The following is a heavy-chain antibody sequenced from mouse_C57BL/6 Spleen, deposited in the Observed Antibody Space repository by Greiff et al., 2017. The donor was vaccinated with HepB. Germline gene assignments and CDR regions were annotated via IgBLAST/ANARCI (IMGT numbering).Heavy chain of an antibody. CDR3: ERSEVATNVDD. V-gene: IGHV1-69*01. Sequence: QVQLQQPGAELVMPGASVKLSCKASGYTFTRYWMHWVKQRPGQGLEWIGEIDPSDSYTNYNQQFQGKSTLTVDKSSSTAYLQLSSLTSEDSAVYYCERSEVATNVDDGGQGTTLTVSA. D-gene: IGHD1-1*01. J-gene: IGHJ2*01. CDR2: IDPSDSYT. CDR1: GYTFTRYW.